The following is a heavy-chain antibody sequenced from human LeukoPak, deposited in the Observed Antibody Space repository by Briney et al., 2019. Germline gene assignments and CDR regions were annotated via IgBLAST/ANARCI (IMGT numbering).Heavy chain of an antibody. V-gene: IGHV3-23*01. CDR2: IIGSGVDT. Sequence: GGSLRLSCAASGFTFSSHAMSWVRQAPGKGLEWVSLIIGSGVDTYYADSVKGRFTISRDNSKNTLYVQMNSLGGEDTAVHYCAKGPNDSSNYLFDYWGQGTLVTVSS. J-gene: IGHJ4*02. CDR3: AKGPNDSSNYLFDY. D-gene: IGHD4-11*01. CDR1: GFTFSSHA.